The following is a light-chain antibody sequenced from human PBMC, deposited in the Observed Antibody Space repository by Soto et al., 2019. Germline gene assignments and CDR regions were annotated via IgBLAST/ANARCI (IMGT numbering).Light chain of an antibody. V-gene: IGKV1-39*01. Sequence: DIQMTQSPSSLSASVGDEVTITCRASQTIMTYLNWYQLKPGKPPRLLIYAASSLQSGVLSRFSGSGSGTDFTLTISSLQPEDFATYSCQQSYNSPQTFGQGTKVDIK. J-gene: IGKJ1*01. CDR3: QQSYNSPQT. CDR1: QTIMTY. CDR2: AAS.